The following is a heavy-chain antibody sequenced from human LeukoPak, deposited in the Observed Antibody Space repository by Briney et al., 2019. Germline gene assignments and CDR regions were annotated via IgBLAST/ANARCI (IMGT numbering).Heavy chain of an antibody. Sequence: ASVKVSCKASGYTFTSYGISWVRQAPGQGLGWMGWISAYNGNTNYAQKLQGRVTMTTDTSTSTAYMELRSLRSDDTAVYYCARYCSSTSCGYYYYGMDVWGQGTTVTVSS. V-gene: IGHV1-18*01. CDR2: ISAYNGNT. D-gene: IGHD2-2*01. J-gene: IGHJ6*02. CDR3: ARYCSSTSCGYYYYGMDV. CDR1: GYTFTSYG.